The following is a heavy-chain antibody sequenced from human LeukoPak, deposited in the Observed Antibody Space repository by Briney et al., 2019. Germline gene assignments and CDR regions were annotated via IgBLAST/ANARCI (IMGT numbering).Heavy chain of an antibody. V-gene: IGHV3-48*04. CDR3: ARDYGYRYFDY. D-gene: IGHD5-18*01. Sequence: GGSLRLSCVASGFTFSISSMSWVRQAPGKGLEWVSYISSSSSSIYDADSVRGRFTISRDNAKNSLYLQMNSLRVEDTAVYYCARDYGYRYFDYWGQGARVTVSS. J-gene: IGHJ4*02. CDR1: GFTFSISS. CDR2: ISSSSSSI.